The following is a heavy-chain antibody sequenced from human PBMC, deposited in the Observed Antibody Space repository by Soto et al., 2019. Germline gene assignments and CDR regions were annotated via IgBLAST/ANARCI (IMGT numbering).Heavy chain of an antibody. J-gene: IGHJ3*02. CDR3: ARTYYYDSSGPIQDAFDI. Sequence: SVKVSCKASVGTFGSYAISWVRQAPGQGLEWMGGIIPILGTANYAQKFQGRVTITADESTSTAYMELSSLRSEYTAVYYCARTYYYDSSGPIQDAFDIWGQGTMVTVSS. CDR1: VGTFGSYA. CDR2: IIPILGTA. D-gene: IGHD3-22*01. V-gene: IGHV1-69*13.